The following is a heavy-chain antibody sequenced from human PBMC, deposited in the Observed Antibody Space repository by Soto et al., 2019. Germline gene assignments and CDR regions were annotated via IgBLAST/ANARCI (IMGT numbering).Heavy chain of an antibody. CDR2: IFSNDEK. D-gene: IGHD1-1*01. V-gene: IGHV2-26*01. J-gene: IGHJ5*02. CDR1: GFSLSNARMG. CDR3: ARINWHAPFVPWFDP. Sequence: QVTLKESGPVLVKPTETLTLTCTVSGFSLSNARMGVSWIRQPPGKALEWLAHIFSNDEKSYSTSLKSRLTIXXDXSXXQVVLTMTNMDPVDTATYYCARINWHAPFVPWFDPWGQGTLVTVSS.